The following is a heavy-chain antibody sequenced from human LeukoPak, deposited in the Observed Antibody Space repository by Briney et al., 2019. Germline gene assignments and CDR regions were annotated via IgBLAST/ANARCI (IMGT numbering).Heavy chain of an antibody. J-gene: IGHJ6*03. CDR3: AKDTVKVSTISRVPHYTDV. Sequence: SETLSLTCTVSGGSISRYWSWIRQPPGKGLEWIGFIYYTGSTNYNPSLKSRLTISVDTSKNQFSLRLSSVTAADTAVYYCAKDTVKVSTISRVPHYTDVWGKGTTVTISS. V-gene: IGHV4-59*01. CDR2: IYYTGST. D-gene: IGHD5/OR15-5a*01. CDR1: GGSISRY.